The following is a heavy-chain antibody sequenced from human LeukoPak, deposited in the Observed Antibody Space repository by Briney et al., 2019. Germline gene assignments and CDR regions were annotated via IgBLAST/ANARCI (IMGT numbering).Heavy chain of an antibody. CDR3: AKEFVLDYRGRYGMDV. CDR2: ISGSDYIT. V-gene: IGHV3-23*01. D-gene: IGHD4-11*01. Sequence: GGSLRLSCAASGFTFSSYAMSWVRQAPGKGLEWVSAISGSDYITYYADSVKGRFTISRGNSKNTLYLQMNSLRAEDTAVYYCAKEFVLDYRGRYGMDVWGQGTTVTVSS. CDR1: GFTFSSYA. J-gene: IGHJ6*02.